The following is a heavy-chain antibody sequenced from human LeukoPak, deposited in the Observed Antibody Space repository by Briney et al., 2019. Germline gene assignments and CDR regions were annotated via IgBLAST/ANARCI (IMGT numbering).Heavy chain of an antibody. D-gene: IGHD2-8*01. CDR2: YNPEDGET. CDR3: AAGAPRRCSFGVCYLFDY. Sequence: ASVKVSCKVSGYTLTEISMHWVRQAPGKGREWMGGYNPEDGETMYAQKFQGRVTMTEDKSTDTASMGLSSLRSEDTAVYFCAAGAPRRCSFGVCYLFDYWGQGSLVTVSS. V-gene: IGHV1-24*01. CDR1: GYTLTEIS. J-gene: IGHJ4*02.